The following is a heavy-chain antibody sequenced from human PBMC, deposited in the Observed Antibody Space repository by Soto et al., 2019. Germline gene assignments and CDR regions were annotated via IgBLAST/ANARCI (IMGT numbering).Heavy chain of an antibody. Sequence: PSETLSLTCSVSGVSINSSSYFWGWVRQPPGKGLEWMGSIYYSGSTYYNPSLRSRVTISVDTSKNQFSLKLSSVTAADTAVFYCARHYSSGSRNWFDPWGQGTLVTVSS. CDR2: IYYSGST. CDR1: GVSINSSSYF. J-gene: IGHJ5*02. V-gene: IGHV4-39*01. D-gene: IGHD6-19*01. CDR3: ARHYSSGSRNWFDP.